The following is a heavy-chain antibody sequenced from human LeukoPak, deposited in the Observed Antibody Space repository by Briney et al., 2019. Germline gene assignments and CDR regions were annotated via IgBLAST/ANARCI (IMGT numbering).Heavy chain of an antibody. V-gene: IGHV3-21*01. CDR1: GFTFSSYS. J-gene: IGHJ4*02. CDR3: ARESCGGDCYPDY. Sequence: GGSLRLYCAASGFTFSSYSMNWVRQAPGWGLECFSSISSSSSYIYYADSVKGRFTISRDNAKNSLYLQMNSLRAEDTAVYYCARESCGGDCYPDYWGQGTLVTVSS. CDR2: ISSSSSYI. D-gene: IGHD2-21*02.